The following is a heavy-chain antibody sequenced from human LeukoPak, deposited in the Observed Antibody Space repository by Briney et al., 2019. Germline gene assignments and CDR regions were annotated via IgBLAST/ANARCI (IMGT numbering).Heavy chain of an antibody. CDR3: ARGLYYDSSGYYYMDY. J-gene: IGHJ4*02. D-gene: IGHD3-22*01. V-gene: IGHV4-34*01. CDR1: GGSFSGYY. Sequence: SETLSLTCAVYGGSFSGYYWSWIRQPPGKGLEWIGEINHSGSTNYNPSLKSRVTISVDTSKNQFSLKLSSVTAADTAVYYCARGLYYDSSGYYYMDYWGQGTLVTVSS. CDR2: INHSGST.